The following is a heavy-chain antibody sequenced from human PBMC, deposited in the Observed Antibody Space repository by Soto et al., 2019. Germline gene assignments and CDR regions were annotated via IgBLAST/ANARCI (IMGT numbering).Heavy chain of an antibody. CDR3: ARDLPQRGSYPYYRYYCMDA. CDR2: ISRSATTI. J-gene: IGHJ6*01. Sequence: SRGSLRLSCAASGFTFSPYEMNWVRQAPGKGLEWVSYISRSATTIYYADSVKGRFTISRDNARNSLFLHMSSLRVEDTAVYFCARDLPQRGSYPYYRYYCMDAWGQGTTVTVS. CDR1: GFTFSPYE. V-gene: IGHV3-48*03. D-gene: IGHD1-26*01.